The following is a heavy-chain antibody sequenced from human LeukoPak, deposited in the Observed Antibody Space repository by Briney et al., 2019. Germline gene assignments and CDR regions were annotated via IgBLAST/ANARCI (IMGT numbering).Heavy chain of an antibody. V-gene: IGHV3-48*01. D-gene: IGHD6-6*01. J-gene: IGHJ6*04. CDR1: GFTFSSYS. CDR2: ISGRSSTI. Sequence: GGSLRLSCAASGFTFSSYSMNWVRQAPGKGLEWVSYISGRSSTIYYADSVKGRFTISRDNAENSLYLQMNSLRAEDTAVYYCARESIAARPGVDVWGKGTTVTVSS. CDR3: ARESIAARPGVDV.